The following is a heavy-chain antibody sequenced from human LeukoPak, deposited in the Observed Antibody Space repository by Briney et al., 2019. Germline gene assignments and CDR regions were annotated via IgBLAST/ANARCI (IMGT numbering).Heavy chain of an antibody. CDR3: AKDRGYFLGLAS. J-gene: IGHJ5*01. Sequence: GGSLRVSCAASGFTFINYAMNWVRQAREKGLEWVSFISGSGTTTYYVDSVKGRFTISRDNSENTLYLHMSSLRAEDTGVYYCAKDRGYFLGLASWGQGTLVAVSS. V-gene: IGHV3-23*01. CDR1: GFTFINYA. D-gene: IGHD3-9*01. CDR2: ISGSGTTT.